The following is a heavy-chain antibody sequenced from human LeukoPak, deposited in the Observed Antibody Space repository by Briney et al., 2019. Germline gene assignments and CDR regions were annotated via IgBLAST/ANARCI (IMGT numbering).Heavy chain of an antibody. CDR3: ARMRSVTMVRGVIHGDY. Sequence: SETLSLTCAVYGGSFSGYYWSWIRQPPGKGLEWIGEINHSGSTNYNPSLKSRVTIPVDTSKNQFSLKLSSVTAADTAVYYCARMRSVTMVRGVIHGDYWGQGTLVTVS. CDR1: GGSFSGYY. J-gene: IGHJ4*02. D-gene: IGHD3-10*01. V-gene: IGHV4-34*01. CDR2: INHSGST.